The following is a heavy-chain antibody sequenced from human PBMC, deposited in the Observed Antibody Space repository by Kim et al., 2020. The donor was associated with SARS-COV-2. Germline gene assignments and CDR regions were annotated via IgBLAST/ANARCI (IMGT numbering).Heavy chain of an antibody. CDR1: GFIFSSYG. CDR3: ATERGFGGLFFDQ. CDR2: ISYDGNSK. Sequence: GGSLRLSCAASGFIFSSYGMHWVRQAPGKGLEWVAVISYDGNSKSYADSVKGRFTISRDNSKNTVYLQMNSLRAEDTAVYFCATERGFGGLFFDQWGQGTLVSVSS. V-gene: IGHV3-30*03. D-gene: IGHD3-10*01. J-gene: IGHJ4*02.